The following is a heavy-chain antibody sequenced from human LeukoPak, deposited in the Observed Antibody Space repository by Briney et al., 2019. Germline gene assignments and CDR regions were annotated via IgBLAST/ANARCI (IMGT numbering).Heavy chain of an antibody. CDR3: AKDLAYCGGDCYSRGAFDI. Sequence: GGSLRLSCAASGFTFSSYAMSWVRQAPGKGLEWVSAISGSGGSTYYADSVKGRFTISRDNSKNTLYLQMNSLRAEGTAVYYCAKDLAYCGGDCYSRGAFDIWGQGTMVTVSS. CDR2: ISGSGGST. CDR1: GFTFSSYA. J-gene: IGHJ3*02. D-gene: IGHD2-21*02. V-gene: IGHV3-23*01.